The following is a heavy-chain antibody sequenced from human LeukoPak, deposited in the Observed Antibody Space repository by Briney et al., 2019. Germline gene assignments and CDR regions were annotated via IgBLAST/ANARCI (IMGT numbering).Heavy chain of an antibody. J-gene: IGHJ4*02. D-gene: IGHD6-13*01. CDR3: PRVWGIAAAGTFDY. Sequence: GGSLRLYCAASGFTFSSYGMHWVRQAPGKGLEGVAVISYDGSNKYYADSVKGRFTISRDNAKNSLYLQMNSLRAEDTAVYYCPRVWGIAAAGTFDYWGQGTLVTVSS. V-gene: IGHV3-30*03. CDR2: ISYDGSNK. CDR1: GFTFSSYG.